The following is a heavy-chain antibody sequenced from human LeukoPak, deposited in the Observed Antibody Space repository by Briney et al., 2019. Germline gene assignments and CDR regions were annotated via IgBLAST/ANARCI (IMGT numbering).Heavy chain of an antibody. Sequence: PGGSLRLSCAASGFTFSSYGMHWVRQAPGKGLEWVAFIRYDGSNKYYADSVKGRFTISRDNSKNTLYLQMNSLRAEDTAVYYCAKGDNYYDFWSGYWDYWGQGTLVTVSS. CDR3: AKGDNYYDFWSGYWDY. CDR1: GFTFSSYG. V-gene: IGHV3-30*02. D-gene: IGHD3-3*01. CDR2: IRYDGSNK. J-gene: IGHJ4*02.